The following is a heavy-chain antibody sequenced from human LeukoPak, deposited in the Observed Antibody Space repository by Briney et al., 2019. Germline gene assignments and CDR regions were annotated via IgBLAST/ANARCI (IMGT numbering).Heavy chain of an antibody. CDR1: GVILSSYA. V-gene: IGHV3-23*01. Sequence: PGGSLRLSCAASGVILSSYAMSWGRQAPGKGLEWVSAINGRGDNTYYADFVKGRFTISRDNSKSTVYLQMNSLRTEDTAVYYCAKDRVSPGFNWFDPWGQGTLVTVSS. CDR2: INGRGDNT. J-gene: IGHJ5*02. CDR3: AKDRVSPGFNWFDP. D-gene: IGHD2/OR15-2a*01.